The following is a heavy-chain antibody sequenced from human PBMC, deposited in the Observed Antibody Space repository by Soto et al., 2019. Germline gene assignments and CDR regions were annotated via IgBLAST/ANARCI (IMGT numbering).Heavy chain of an antibody. D-gene: IGHD3-22*01. Sequence: ASVKVSCKASGYTFTSYYMDWVRQAPGQGLEWMGIINPSGGSTSYAQKFQGRVTMTRDTSTSTVYMELSSLRSEDTAVYYCARDSPSAYDSSGYYGPYDAFDIWGQGTMVTVSS. CDR3: ARDSPSAYDSSGYYGPYDAFDI. CDR2: INPSGGST. J-gene: IGHJ3*02. CDR1: GYTFTSYY. V-gene: IGHV1-46*01.